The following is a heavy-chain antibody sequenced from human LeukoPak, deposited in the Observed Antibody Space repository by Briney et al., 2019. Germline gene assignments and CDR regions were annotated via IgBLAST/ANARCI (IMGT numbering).Heavy chain of an antibody. V-gene: IGHV4-4*09. CDR2: IYTSGST. CDR3: ARSYDGFGDDY. J-gene: IGHJ4*02. D-gene: IGHD3-10*01. Sequence: SETLFLTCTVSGGSISSYYWSWIRQPPGKGLEWIGYIYTSGSTNYNPSLKSRVTISVDTSKNQFSLKLSSVTAADTAVYYCARSYDGFGDDYWGQGTLVTVSS. CDR1: GGSISSYY.